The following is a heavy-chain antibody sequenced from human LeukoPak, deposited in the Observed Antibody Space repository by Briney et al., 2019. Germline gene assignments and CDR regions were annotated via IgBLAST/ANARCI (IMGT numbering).Heavy chain of an antibody. V-gene: IGHV4-61*05. J-gene: IGHJ4*02. CDR2: IHTSGST. D-gene: IGHD3-22*01. Sequence: KPSETLSLTCTVSGGSISSSSYYWGWIRQPPGKGLEWIGYIHTSGSTYYNPSLKSRVTISVDTSKNQFSLKLSSVIAADTAVYYCARGYYDTSAYSNPFDFWGQGTLVTVSS. CDR3: ARGYYDTSAYSNPFDF. CDR1: GGSISSSSYY.